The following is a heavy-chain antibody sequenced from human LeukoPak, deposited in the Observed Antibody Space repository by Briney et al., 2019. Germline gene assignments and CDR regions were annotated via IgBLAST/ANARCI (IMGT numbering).Heavy chain of an antibody. CDR1: GFTVSSNY. Sequence: GGSLRLSCAASGFTVSSNYMSWVRQAPGKGLEWVSVIYSGGSTYYADSVKGRFTISRDNSKNTLYLQMNSLRAEDTAVYYCARTLGDDYGDSGEAFDIWSQGTMVTVSS. V-gene: IGHV3-53*01. J-gene: IGHJ3*02. D-gene: IGHD4-17*01. CDR3: ARTLGDDYGDSGEAFDI. CDR2: IYSGGST.